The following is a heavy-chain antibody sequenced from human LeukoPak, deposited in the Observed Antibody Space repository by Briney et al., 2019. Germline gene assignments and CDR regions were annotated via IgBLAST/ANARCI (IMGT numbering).Heavy chain of an antibody. CDR3: ARAWEVIRGYYFDY. J-gene: IGHJ4*02. V-gene: IGHV1-18*01. Sequence: GASVKVSCKASGGTFSNYGITWVRQAPGQGLEWMGWISAYNGNTNYAQKLQGRVTMTTDTSTSTAYMELRSLRSDDTAVYYCARAWEVIRGYYFDYWGQGTLVTVSS. D-gene: IGHD1-26*01. CDR2: ISAYNGNT. CDR1: GGTFSNYG.